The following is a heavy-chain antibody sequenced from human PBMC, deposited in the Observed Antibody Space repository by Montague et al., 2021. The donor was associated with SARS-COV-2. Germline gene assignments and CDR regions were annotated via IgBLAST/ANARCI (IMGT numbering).Heavy chain of an antibody. CDR1: GGSISSYY. CDR3: ARRIDYYGIDV. Sequence: SETLSLTCTVSGGSISSYYWSWIRQPPGKGLEWIGYIYYSGSTNYNPSLKSRVTISVDTSKNQFSLKLSSVTAADTAVYYCARRIDYYGIDVWGQGTTVTVSS. J-gene: IGHJ6*02. D-gene: IGHD1-26*01. V-gene: IGHV4-59*08. CDR2: IYYSGST.